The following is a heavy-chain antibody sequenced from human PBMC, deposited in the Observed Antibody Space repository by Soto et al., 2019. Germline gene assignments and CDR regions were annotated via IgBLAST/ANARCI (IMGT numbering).Heavy chain of an antibody. CDR1: GYPFTSYG. D-gene: IGHD6-13*01. Sequence: QVQLVQSGAEVKKPGASVKVSCKASGYPFTSYGISWVRQAPGQGLEWMGWISAYSGNTNYAQKLQGRLTMTTDTHTSTAYMELRSGRSDDAGVYYCARYVGSWSGGYYWGQGTLVTVSS. CDR3: ARYVGSWSGGYY. J-gene: IGHJ4*02. V-gene: IGHV1-18*04. CDR2: ISAYSGNT.